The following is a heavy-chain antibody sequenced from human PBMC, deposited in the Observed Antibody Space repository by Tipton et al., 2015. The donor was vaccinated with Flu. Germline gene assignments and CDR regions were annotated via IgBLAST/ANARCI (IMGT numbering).Heavy chain of an antibody. CDR1: GGTFSSYA. CDR3: ARDPFSRYCSGGSCDYYYGMDV. J-gene: IGHJ6*02. D-gene: IGHD2-15*01. Sequence: QLVQSGAEVKKPGSSVKVSCKASGGTFSSYAISWVRQAPGQGLEWMGGIIPIFGTANYAQKFQGRVTITADESTSTAYMELSSLRSEDTAVYYCARDPFSRYCSGGSCDYYYGMDVWGQGTTVTVSS. V-gene: IGHV1-69*01. CDR2: IIPIFGTA.